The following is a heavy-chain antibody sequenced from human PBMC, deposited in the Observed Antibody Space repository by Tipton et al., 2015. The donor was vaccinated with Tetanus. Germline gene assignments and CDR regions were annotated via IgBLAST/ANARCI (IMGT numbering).Heavy chain of an antibody. CDR1: GFMFSAFT. D-gene: IGHD1/OR15-1a*01. CDR2: ISGSGGSA. CDR3: APRLGSAGSKWFDP. Sequence: SLRLSCAASGFMFSAFTMHWVRQAPGKGLEWVSSISGSGGSANYADSVKGRVTISRDTSKNTLYIQMNSLRVEDTAVYYCAPRLGSAGSKWFDPGGPRTLVAVSS. J-gene: IGHJ5*02. V-gene: IGHV3-23*01.